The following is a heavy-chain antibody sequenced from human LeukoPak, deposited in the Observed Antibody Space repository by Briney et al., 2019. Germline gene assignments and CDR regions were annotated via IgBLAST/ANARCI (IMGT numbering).Heavy chain of an antibody. Sequence: SETLSLACAVSGYSISSGHYWVWIRQPPGKGLEYIGNIYHSGSSHYNPSLKSRVTISVDTSNNQFSLKLSSVTAADTAVYYCARAKNPYYYYYYMDFWGRGTTVTVSS. J-gene: IGHJ6*03. CDR3: ARAKNPYYYYYYMDF. CDR1: GYSISSGHY. CDR2: IYHSGSS. V-gene: IGHV4-38-2*01.